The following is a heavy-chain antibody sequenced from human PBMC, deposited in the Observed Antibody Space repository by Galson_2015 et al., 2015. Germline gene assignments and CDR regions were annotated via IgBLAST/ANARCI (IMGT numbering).Heavy chain of an antibody. J-gene: IGHJ2*01. CDR2: ISWNSGSI. CDR3: AKEGGYCSGGSCYWYFDL. Sequence: SLRLSCAASGFTFDDYAMHWVRRAPGKGLEWVSGISWNSGSIGYADSVKGRFTISRDNAKNSLYLQMNSLRAEDAALYYCAKEGGYCSGGSCYWYFDLWGRGTLVTVSS. V-gene: IGHV3-9*01. CDR1: GFTFDDYA. D-gene: IGHD2-15*01.